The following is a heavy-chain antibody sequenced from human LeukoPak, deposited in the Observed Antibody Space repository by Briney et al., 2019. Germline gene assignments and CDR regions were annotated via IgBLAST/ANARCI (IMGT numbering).Heavy chain of an antibody. CDR1: GGSFSGYY. J-gene: IGHJ6*02. CDR2: INHSGST. V-gene: IGHV4-34*01. D-gene: IGHD3-3*01. Sequence: SETLSLTCAVYGGSFSGYYWSWIRQPPGKGLEWIGEINHSGSTNYNPSLKSRVTISVDTSKNQFSLKLSSVTAADTAVCYCAREGAIFGVVISPHGMDVWGQGTTVTVSS. CDR3: AREGAIFGVVISPHGMDV.